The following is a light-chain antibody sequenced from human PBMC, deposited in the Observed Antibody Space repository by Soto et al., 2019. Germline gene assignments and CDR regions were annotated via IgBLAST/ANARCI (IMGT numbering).Light chain of an antibody. V-gene: IGKV3-11*01. CDR3: QRRNNWPPGAA. Sequence: EIVLTQSPATLSLSPGERATLSCRASQSVSTCLAWYQQKPGQAPRLLIYGASNRATGIPARFSGSGSATDFTLTVSSLEPEDFAVYYCQRRNNWPPGAAFGGGTKVEIK. CDR1: QSVSTC. J-gene: IGKJ4*01. CDR2: GAS.